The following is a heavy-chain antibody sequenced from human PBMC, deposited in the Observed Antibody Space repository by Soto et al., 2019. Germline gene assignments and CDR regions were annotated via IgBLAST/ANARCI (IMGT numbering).Heavy chain of an antibody. Sequence: QVQLQESGPGLVKPSQTLSLTCTVSGGSISSGGYYWNWIRQHPGKGLEWIGYIYYSTYYNPSLTSRVTISVDTSKNQFSLKLSSVTAADTAVYYCARDYRASYPAYYYYGMDVWGQGTTVTVSS. CDR1: GGSISSGGYY. CDR2: IYYST. V-gene: IGHV4-31*03. D-gene: IGHD3-16*02. CDR3: ARDYRASYPAYYYYGMDV. J-gene: IGHJ6*02.